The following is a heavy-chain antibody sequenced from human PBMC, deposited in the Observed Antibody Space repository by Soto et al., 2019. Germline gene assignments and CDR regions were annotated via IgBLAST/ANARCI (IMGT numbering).Heavy chain of an antibody. CDR2: IYYSGST. D-gene: IGHD4-17*01. Sequence: SETLSLTCAVYGGSFSSYYWGWIRQPPGKGLEWIGSIYYSGSTYYNPSLKSRVTISVDTSKNQFSLKLSSVTAADTAVYYCASATNYGDYGGWFDPWGQGTLVTVSS. CDR3: ASATNYGDYGGWFDP. V-gene: IGHV4-39*01. J-gene: IGHJ5*02. CDR1: GGSFSSYY.